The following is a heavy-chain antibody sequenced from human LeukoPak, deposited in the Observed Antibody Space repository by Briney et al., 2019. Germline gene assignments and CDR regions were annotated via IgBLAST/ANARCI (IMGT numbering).Heavy chain of an antibody. Sequence: AGGSLRPSCAASGFTFSSYWMSWVRQTPGKGLEWVANIKPDGDEKYYVDSVKGRFTISRDNAKNSLYLQMDSLTAEDTALYYCARDPYYYNSGSFAAFDIWGQGTMVTVSS. CDR2: IKPDGDEK. J-gene: IGHJ3*02. D-gene: IGHD3-10*01. CDR1: GFTFSSYW. CDR3: ARDPYYYNSGSFAAFDI. V-gene: IGHV3-7*01.